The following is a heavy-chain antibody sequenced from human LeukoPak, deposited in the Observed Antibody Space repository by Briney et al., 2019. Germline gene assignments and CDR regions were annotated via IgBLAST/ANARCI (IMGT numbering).Heavy chain of an antibody. D-gene: IGHD3-10*01. J-gene: IGHJ4*02. Sequence: GGSLRLPCAASGFTLSNYWMSWVRQAPGKGLEWVANIKEDGSEKFYVDSVKGRFTISRDNAKNSLHLQLNSLRAEDTAVYYCANQFGSDYWGQGTLVTVSS. CDR3: ANQFGSDY. V-gene: IGHV3-7*03. CDR1: GFTLSNYW. CDR2: IKEDGSEK.